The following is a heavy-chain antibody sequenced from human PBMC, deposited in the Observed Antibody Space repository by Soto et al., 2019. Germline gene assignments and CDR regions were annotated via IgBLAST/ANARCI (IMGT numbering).Heavy chain of an antibody. CDR2: IHAGNGNT. J-gene: IGHJ4*02. V-gene: IGHV1-3*01. CDR1: GYTFSSYA. CDR3: ARGVAFLDY. Sequence: ASVKVSCKASGYTFSSYAIHWVRQAPGQGLEWMGWIHAGNGNTKYSQSFQGRVTISRDTSATTAYMELNSLRSEDTAVYYCARGVAFLDYWGQGTLVTVS. D-gene: IGHD2-15*01.